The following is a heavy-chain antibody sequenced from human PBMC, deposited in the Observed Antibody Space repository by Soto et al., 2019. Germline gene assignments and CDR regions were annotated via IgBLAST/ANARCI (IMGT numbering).Heavy chain of an antibody. Sequence: SVKVSCKASGGTFGRNAINSVRQAPGQGLEWMGGIIPMFGTANHAQKFRDRIVITADESTNTAYLELNSLRYEDTAIYYCARPQGSGWRFNALDFWGQGTVVTVSS. V-gene: IGHV1-69*13. CDR3: ARPQGSGWRFNALDF. D-gene: IGHD6-19*01. CDR2: IIPMFGTA. CDR1: GGTFGRNA. J-gene: IGHJ3*01.